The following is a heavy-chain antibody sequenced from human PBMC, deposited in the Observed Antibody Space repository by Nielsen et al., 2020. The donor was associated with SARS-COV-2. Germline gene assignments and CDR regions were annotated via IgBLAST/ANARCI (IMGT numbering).Heavy chain of an antibody. V-gene: IGHV4-39*01. CDR3: ARRLNTHLVGATTAFDY. J-gene: IGHJ4*02. CDR2: IYYSGST. CDR1: GGSISSSSYY. D-gene: IGHD1-26*01. Sequence: SETLSLTCTVSGGSISSSSYYWGWIRQPPGKGLEWIGSIYYSGSTYYNPSLKSRVTISVDTSKNQFSLKLSSVTAADTAVYYCARRLNTHLVGATTAFDYWGQGTLVTVSS.